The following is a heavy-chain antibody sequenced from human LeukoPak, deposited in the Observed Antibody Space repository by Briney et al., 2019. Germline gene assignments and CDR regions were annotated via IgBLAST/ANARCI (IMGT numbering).Heavy chain of an antibody. D-gene: IGHD4-17*01. CDR2: IYYSGST. J-gene: IGHJ5*02. CDR1: GYSISSGYY. V-gene: IGHV4-61*01. CDR3: ARQDDYGDYVASAAWFDP. Sequence: SSETLSLTCTVSGYSISSGYYWSWIRQPPGKGLEWIGYIYYSGSTNYNPSLKSRVTISVDTSKNQFSLKLSSVTAADTAVYYCARQDDYGDYVASAAWFDPWGQGTLVTVSS.